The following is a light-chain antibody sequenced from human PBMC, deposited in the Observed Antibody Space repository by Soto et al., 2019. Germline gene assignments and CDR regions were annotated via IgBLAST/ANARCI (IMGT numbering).Light chain of an antibody. J-gene: IGKJ5*01. Sequence: EIVLTQSPGTLSLSPGEIATLSFSASQSVSSSYLAWYQQKPGQAPRLLIFGASSRATGIPDRFSGSGSGTDFTLTISRLEPEDFAVYYCQQYGSSPITFGQGTRLEIK. CDR2: GAS. V-gene: IGKV3-20*01. CDR3: QQYGSSPIT. CDR1: QSVSSSY.